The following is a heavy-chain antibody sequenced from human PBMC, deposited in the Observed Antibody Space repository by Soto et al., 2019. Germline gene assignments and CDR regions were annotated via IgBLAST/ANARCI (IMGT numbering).Heavy chain of an antibody. D-gene: IGHD2-21*02. V-gene: IGHV3-21*01. CDR1: GFSFSTYS. CDR3: AREETAWPLAYGLDV. J-gene: IGHJ6*02. Sequence: KAGGSLRLSCAASGFSFSTYSMNWVRQAPGKGLEWVSSISSRGDTYYADSVEGRFTISRDNAKNSVSLQMDSLRAEDAAVYYCAREETAWPLAYGLDVWGQGTTVTVSS. CDR2: ISSRGDT.